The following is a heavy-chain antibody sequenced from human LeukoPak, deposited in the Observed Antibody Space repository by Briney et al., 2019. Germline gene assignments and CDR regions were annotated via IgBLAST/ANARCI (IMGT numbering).Heavy chain of an antibody. J-gene: IGHJ4*02. Sequence: ASVKVSCKTSGYTFTTYGITWVRQAPGQGLEWMGWTNPDNGNTNYAQKFQGRVSITTDTSTRTAYMELRSLRSDDTAVYYCALIPYCTTATCYYFDFWGQGTLVTVSS. V-gene: IGHV1-18*01. CDR1: GYTFTTYG. CDR2: TNPDNGNT. CDR3: ALIPYCTTATCYYFDF. D-gene: IGHD2-2*01.